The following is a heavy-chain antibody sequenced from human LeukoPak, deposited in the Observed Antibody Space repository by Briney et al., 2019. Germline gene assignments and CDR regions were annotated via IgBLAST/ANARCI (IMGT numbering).Heavy chain of an antibody. CDR3: AMPFKVLPAQGDY. Sequence: PGGSLRLSCAASGFTFSSYAMSWVRQAPGKGLEWVSAISGSGGSTYYADSAKGRFTISRDTSKNTLFLQMNSLRAEDTAVYYCAMPFKVLPAQGDYWGQGTLVTVSS. V-gene: IGHV3-23*01. D-gene: IGHD2-2*01. CDR2: ISGSGGST. J-gene: IGHJ4*02. CDR1: GFTFSSYA.